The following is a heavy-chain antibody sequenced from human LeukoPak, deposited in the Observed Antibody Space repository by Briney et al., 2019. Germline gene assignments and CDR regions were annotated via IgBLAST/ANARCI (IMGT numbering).Heavy chain of an antibody. Sequence: PGGSLRLSCAASGFTFSSYYMYWVRQAPGKGPVWVSGTNTVGSTTSYADSVEKGLFTISRDNAKNTVYVKMNSLRAEDTAVYYCVAYNCTYPDYWGQGTLVTVSS. V-gene: IGHV3-74*01. D-gene: IGHD1-7*01. CDR2: TNTVGSTT. J-gene: IGHJ4*02. CDR1: GFTFSSYY. CDR3: VAYNCTYPDY.